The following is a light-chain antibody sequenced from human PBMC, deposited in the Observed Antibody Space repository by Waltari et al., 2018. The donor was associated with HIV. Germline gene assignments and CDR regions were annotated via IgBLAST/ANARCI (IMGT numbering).Light chain of an antibody. V-gene: IGLV1-47*01. J-gene: IGLJ2*01. CDR1: NSNVGSNY. CDR3: ATWDDSLNGVL. Sequence: QSVLTQPPSASEIPGQRVTISCTGGNSNVGSNYVYWYQQVPGTAPKLLVYRESQRQSGVPDRFTGSKSGTSASLAISGLRSEDEADYYCATWDDSLNGVLFGGGTKLTVL. CDR2: RES.